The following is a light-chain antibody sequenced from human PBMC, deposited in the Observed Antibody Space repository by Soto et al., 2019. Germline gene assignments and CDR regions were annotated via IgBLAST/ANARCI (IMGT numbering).Light chain of an antibody. CDR2: DAS. Sequence: EVVLTQSPATLSLSPGERATLSCRARQSIRNYLAWYQQKPGQAPRLLIYDASNRATGIPARFSGSGSGTDFILTISSLEPEDSGVYYCQQRNDWVTFGGGTKVEIK. J-gene: IGKJ4*01. CDR3: QQRNDWVT. CDR1: QSIRNY. V-gene: IGKV3-11*01.